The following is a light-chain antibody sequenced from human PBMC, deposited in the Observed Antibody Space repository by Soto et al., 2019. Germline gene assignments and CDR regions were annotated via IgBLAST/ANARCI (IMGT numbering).Light chain of an antibody. Sequence: QSALTQPASVSGSPGQSITISCTGTSIDVGGYNYVSWYQHHPGKAPKLVIYDVSDRPSGVSNRFSGSKSGNTASLTISGLQAEDEADYFCNSYTSSSTPYVFGTGTKVTVL. CDR1: SIDVGGYNY. CDR2: DVS. CDR3: NSYTSSSTPYV. J-gene: IGLJ1*01. V-gene: IGLV2-14*03.